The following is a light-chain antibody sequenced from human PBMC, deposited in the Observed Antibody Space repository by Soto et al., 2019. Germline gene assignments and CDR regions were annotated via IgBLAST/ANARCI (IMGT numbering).Light chain of an antibody. CDR3: SSYTTSSTHV. CDR2: DVN. J-gene: IGLJ1*01. CDR1: SSDIGAFTF. Sequence: QSVLTQPASVSGSPGRSITISCTGTSSDIGAFTFVSWYQQHPGKVPKLMIFDVNRRPSGVSDRFSGSKSGNTASLTISGLQAEDEGDYYCSSYTTSSTHVFGSGTKLTVL. V-gene: IGLV2-14*03.